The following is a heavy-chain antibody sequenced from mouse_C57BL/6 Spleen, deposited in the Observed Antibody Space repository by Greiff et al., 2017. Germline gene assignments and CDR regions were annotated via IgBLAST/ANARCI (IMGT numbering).Heavy chain of an antibody. J-gene: IGHJ3*01. CDR1: GYTFTSYW. V-gene: IGHV1-50*01. Sequence: VQLQQPGAELVKPGASVKLSCKASGYTFTSYWMQWVKQRPGQGLEWIGEIDPSDSYPNYNQKFKGKATLTVDTSSSTAYMQLSSLTSEDSAVYYCARSSLEGFAYWGQGTLVTVSA. CDR3: ARSSLEGFAY. CDR2: IDPSDSYP.